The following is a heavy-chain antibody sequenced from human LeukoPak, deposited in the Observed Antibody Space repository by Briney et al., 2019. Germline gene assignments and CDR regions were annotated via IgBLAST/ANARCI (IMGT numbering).Heavy chain of an antibody. D-gene: IGHD1-1*01. J-gene: IGHJ6*03. Sequence: SETLSLTCTVSGDSLGSGMYYWGWIRQAPGKGLTWIGSIYHSGSTNYSPSLNSRVTISVDTSKNQFSLKMTSVTAADTAIYYCARSRVGTTSGHYYYMDVWGKGTTVIVSS. V-gene: IGHV4-39*07. CDR3: ARSRVGTTSGHYYYMDV. CDR2: IYHSGST. CDR1: GDSLGSGMYY.